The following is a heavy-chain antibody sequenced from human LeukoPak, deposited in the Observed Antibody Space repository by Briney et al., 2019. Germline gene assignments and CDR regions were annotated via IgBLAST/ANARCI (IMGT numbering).Heavy chain of an antibody. CDR2: IRSKAYGGTT. CDR1: GFTFGDYA. D-gene: IGHD6-13*01. J-gene: IGHJ4*02. Sequence: GGSLSLSCTASGFTFGDYAMSWFGQAPGKGLEWVGFIRSKAYGGTTEYAASVKGRFTISRDDSKSIAYLQMNSLKTEDTAVYYCTKGDSSSWYYFDYWGQGTLVTVSS. V-gene: IGHV3-49*03. CDR3: TKGDSSSWYYFDY.